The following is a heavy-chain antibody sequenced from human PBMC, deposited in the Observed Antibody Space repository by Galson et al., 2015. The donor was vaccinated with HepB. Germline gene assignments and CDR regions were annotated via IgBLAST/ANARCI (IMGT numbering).Heavy chain of an antibody. CDR3: AKAGWGKGGYSSGWAAYYYYYGMDV. Sequence: SLRLSCAASGFTFSSYGMHWVRQAPGKGLEWVAVISYDGSNKYYADSVKGRFTVSRDNSKNTLYLQMNSLRAEDTAVYYCAKAGWGKGGYSSGWAAYYYYYGMDVWGQGTTVTVSS. CDR1: GFTFSSYG. V-gene: IGHV3-30*18. D-gene: IGHD6-19*01. J-gene: IGHJ6*02. CDR2: ISYDGSNK.